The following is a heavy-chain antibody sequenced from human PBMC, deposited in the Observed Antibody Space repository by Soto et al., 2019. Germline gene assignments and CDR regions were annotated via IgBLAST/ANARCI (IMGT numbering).Heavy chain of an antibody. CDR2: ISAYNGNT. V-gene: IGHV1-18*01. D-gene: IGHD4-4*01. Sequence: QVPLVQSGAEVKKPGASVKVSCKASGYTFTSYGISWVRQAPGQGLEWMGWISAYNGNTKYAQKLQGRVTMTTDTSTSTAYMELRSLRSDDTAVYYWERTTPVKRTGDYWGQGTLVTVSS. CDR3: ERTTPVKRTGDY. J-gene: IGHJ4*02. CDR1: GYTFTSYG.